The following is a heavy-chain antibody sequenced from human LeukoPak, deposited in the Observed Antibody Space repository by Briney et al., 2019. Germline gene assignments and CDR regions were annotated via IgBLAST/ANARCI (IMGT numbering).Heavy chain of an antibody. V-gene: IGHV4-59*01. CDR1: VGSISTYQ. CDR3: ARGAVVVPAVLDY. D-gene: IGHD2-2*01. CDR2: IYYSGSA. J-gene: IGHJ4*02. Sequence: PSETLSLTCPVSVGSISTYQWSWIRQPPGKGLEWIGNIYYSGSANYNPSLQSRVVISVDTSKNQFSLNLSPVLAADAAVYYCARGAVVVPAVLDYWGQGTLVTVSS.